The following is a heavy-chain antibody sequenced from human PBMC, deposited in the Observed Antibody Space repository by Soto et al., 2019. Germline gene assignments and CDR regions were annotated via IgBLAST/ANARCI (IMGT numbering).Heavy chain of an antibody. V-gene: IGHV1-24*01. Sequence: GASVKVSCKVSGYTLTELSMHWVRQAPGKGLEWMGDFDPEDGETIYAQKFQGRVTMTEDTSTDTAYMELSSLRSEDTAVYYCATWGDFWSGTSSDAFDIWGQGTMVTVSS. J-gene: IGHJ3*02. D-gene: IGHD3-3*01. CDR3: ATWGDFWSGTSSDAFDI. CDR1: GYTLTELS. CDR2: FDPEDGET.